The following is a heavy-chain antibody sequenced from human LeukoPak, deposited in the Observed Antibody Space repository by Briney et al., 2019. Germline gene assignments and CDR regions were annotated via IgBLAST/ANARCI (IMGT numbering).Heavy chain of an antibody. Sequence: GGSLRLSCAASGFTFDDYVMHWVRQAPGKGLEWVSGISWNSGIIAYADSVKGRFTISRDNAKNSLYLQMNSLRAEDTALYYCAKDVSSGYSMYYFDYWGQGTLVTVSS. CDR3: AKDVSSGYSMYYFDY. CDR1: GFTFDDYV. D-gene: IGHD3-22*01. J-gene: IGHJ4*02. CDR2: ISWNSGII. V-gene: IGHV3-9*01.